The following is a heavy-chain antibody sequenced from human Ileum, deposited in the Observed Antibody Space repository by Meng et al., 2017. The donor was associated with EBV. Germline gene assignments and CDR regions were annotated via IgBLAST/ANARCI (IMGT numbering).Heavy chain of an antibody. CDR3: VDCSGGTCFRKWFDR. D-gene: IGHD2-15*01. J-gene: IGHJ5*02. CDR2: ITSSGGTT. Sequence: EVQLLESGGGLVQPGXXXXLSCVASGFTFSSHALYWVRQAPGEGLEWVSSITSSGGTTNYADSVKGRFTMSRDNSKNTVYLQMNSLRVEDTALYYCVDCSGGTCFRKWFDRWGQGTLVTVSS. V-gene: IGHV3-23*01. CDR1: GFTFSSHA.